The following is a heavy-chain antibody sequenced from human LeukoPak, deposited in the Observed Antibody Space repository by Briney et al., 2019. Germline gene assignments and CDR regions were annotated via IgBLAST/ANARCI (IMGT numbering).Heavy chain of an antibody. V-gene: IGHV3-23*01. Sequence: GGSLRLSCAASGFTFSSYAMSWVRQAPGKGLEWVSAISGSGGSTYYADSVKGRFTISRDNSKNTLYLQMNSLRAEDTAVYYXAKAGPYSGSYYPLPLQHWGQGTLVTVSS. D-gene: IGHD1-26*01. J-gene: IGHJ1*01. CDR1: GFTFSSYA. CDR2: ISGSGGST. CDR3: AKAGPYSGSYYPLPLQH.